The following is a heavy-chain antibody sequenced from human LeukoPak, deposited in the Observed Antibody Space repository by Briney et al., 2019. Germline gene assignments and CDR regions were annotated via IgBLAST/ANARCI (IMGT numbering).Heavy chain of an antibody. CDR2: INPSGGST. V-gene: IGHV1-46*01. CDR3: ARDFPHSSGWPGVYYYMDV. J-gene: IGHJ6*03. CDR1: GYTFTSYY. D-gene: IGHD6-19*01. Sequence: ASVKVSCKASGYTFTSYYMHWVRQAPGQGLEWMRIINPSGGSTSYAQKFQGRVTMTRDMSTSTVYMELSSLRSEDTAVYYCARDFPHSSGWPGVYYYMDVWGKGTTVTVSS.